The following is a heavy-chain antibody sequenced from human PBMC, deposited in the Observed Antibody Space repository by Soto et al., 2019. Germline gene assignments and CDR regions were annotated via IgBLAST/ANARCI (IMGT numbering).Heavy chain of an antibody. V-gene: IGHV1-2*02. D-gene: IGHD2-21*01. CDR3: ARARDWAPPFDY. Sequence: ASVKVSCKASGYTFTGYYMHWVRQAPGQGLEWMGWINPNSGGTNYAQKFQGRVTMTRDTSISTAYMELSRLRSDDTAVYYCARARDWAPPFDYWGRGTLVTVSS. CDR2: INPNSGGT. J-gene: IGHJ4*02. CDR1: GYTFTGYY.